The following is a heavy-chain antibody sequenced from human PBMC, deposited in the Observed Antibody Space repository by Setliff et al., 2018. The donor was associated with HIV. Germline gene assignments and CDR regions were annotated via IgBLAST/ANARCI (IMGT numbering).Heavy chain of an antibody. J-gene: IGHJ4*02. CDR3: STVVTLAYGHDGFCPAFDS. CDR1: GGSISSHY. Sequence: SETLSLTCTVSGGSISSHYWSWIRLPPGKGLEWIGSIYYNGITNYNPSRKSRVTVSVDTSKNQFSLKLSSVTAADTAGYYCSTVVTLAYGHDGFCPAFDSWGRGALVTVSS. CDR2: IYYNGIT. D-gene: IGHD3-10*01. V-gene: IGHV4-59*11.